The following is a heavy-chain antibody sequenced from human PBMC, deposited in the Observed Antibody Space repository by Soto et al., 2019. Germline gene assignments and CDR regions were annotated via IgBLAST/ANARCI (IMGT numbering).Heavy chain of an antibody. V-gene: IGHV4-59*01. CDR1: GGSISSYY. J-gene: IGHJ5*02. CDR2: IYYSGST. CDR3: ARDNIAAGWFDP. Sequence: SETLSLTCTVSGGSISSYYWSWIRQPPGKGLEWIGYIYYSGSTNYNPSLKSRVTISVDTSKNQFSLKLSSVTAADTAVYYCARDNIAAGWFDPWGRGTLVTVSS. D-gene: IGHD6-25*01.